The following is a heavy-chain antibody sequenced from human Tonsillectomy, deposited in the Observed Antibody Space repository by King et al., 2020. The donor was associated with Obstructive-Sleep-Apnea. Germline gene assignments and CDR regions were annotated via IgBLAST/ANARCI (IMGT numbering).Heavy chain of an antibody. V-gene: IGHV3-7*03. Sequence: EVQLVESGGGLVQPGGSLRLSCSASGFTFSSYWVSWVCQAPGEGLEWVANITQDVSEEYYVDSGRGLLTISSDNAKNSLYLQMNSLRAEDTAVYYCARDFYDSSGYYYLGAFDIWGQGTMVTVSS. CDR1: GFTFSSYW. D-gene: IGHD3-22*01. CDR2: ITQDVSEE. CDR3: ARDFYDSSGYYYLGAFDI. J-gene: IGHJ3*02.